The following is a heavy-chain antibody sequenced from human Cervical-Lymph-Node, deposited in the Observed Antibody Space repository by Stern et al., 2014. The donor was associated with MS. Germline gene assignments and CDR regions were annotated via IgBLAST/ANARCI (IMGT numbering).Heavy chain of an antibody. CDR3: ARLPLN. J-gene: IGHJ4*02. CDR2: SSNKADSYTT. CDR1: GFTFSDHY. Sequence: EVQLVESGGGLVQPGGSLRLSCTASGFTFSDHYIDWVRQAPGKGLQRVGRSSNKADSYTTEYATSVKGRFTISVDDARNSVYLQMNSLKIDDTAVYYCARLPLNWGQGTLVTVSS. V-gene: IGHV3-72*01.